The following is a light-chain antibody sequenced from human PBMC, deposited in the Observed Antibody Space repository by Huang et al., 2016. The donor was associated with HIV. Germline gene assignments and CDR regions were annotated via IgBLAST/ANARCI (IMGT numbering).Light chain of an antibody. CDR1: QSVLYSSNNKNY. CDR3: QQYYSAPLT. Sequence: DIVMTQSPDSLAVSLGERATINCKSSQSVLYSSNNKNYLVWYQKKPGQPPKLLIYRASTRESGVPDRFSGSGSGTDFTLTISSLQAEDVAVYYCQQYYSAPLTFGGGTKVEIK. V-gene: IGKV4-1*01. J-gene: IGKJ4*01. CDR2: RAS.